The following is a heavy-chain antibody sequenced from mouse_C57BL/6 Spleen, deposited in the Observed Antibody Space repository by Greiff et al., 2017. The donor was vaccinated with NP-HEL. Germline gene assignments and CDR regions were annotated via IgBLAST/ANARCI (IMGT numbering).Heavy chain of an antibody. Sequence: EVMLVESGGGLVKPGGSLKLSCAASGFTFSDYGMHWVRQAPEKGLEWVAYISSGSSTIYYADTVKGRFTISRDNAKNTLFLQMTSLRSEDTAMYYCARGDYYGWFFDYWGQGTTLTVSS. V-gene: IGHV5-17*01. CDR3: ARGDYYGWFFDY. CDR2: ISSGSSTI. D-gene: IGHD1-1*01. CDR1: GFTFSDYG. J-gene: IGHJ2*01.